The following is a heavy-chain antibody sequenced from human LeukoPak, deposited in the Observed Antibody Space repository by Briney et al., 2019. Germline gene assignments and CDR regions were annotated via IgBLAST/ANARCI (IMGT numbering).Heavy chain of an antibody. V-gene: IGHV3-43*02. CDR1: GFTFDDYA. CDR3: AKSRNYDSGTYLDY. D-gene: IGHD3-10*01. CDR2: ISGETGTT. J-gene: IGHJ4*02. Sequence: GGSLRLSCAASGFTFDDYAMHWARQAPGKGLEWVYIISGETGTTHYADSVKGRFNSSRENSKNTLFLQMNSLRTEDTALYYCAKSRNYDSGTYLDYWGQGTLVTVSS.